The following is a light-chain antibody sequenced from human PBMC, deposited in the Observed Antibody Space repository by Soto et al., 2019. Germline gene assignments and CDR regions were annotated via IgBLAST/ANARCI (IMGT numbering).Light chain of an antibody. CDR3: HQYDRSPRT. J-gene: IGKJ4*01. CDR2: GAS. V-gene: IGKV3-20*01. Sequence: EIVLTQSPGTLSLSPGDRATLSCRASQSVGSNCLAWDQQKSGQTPRLLIYGASFRASGIPDRFSGSGSGTDFTLTIRRLEPEDFAMYFWHQYDRSPRTFGRGTKVDIK. CDR1: QSVGSNC.